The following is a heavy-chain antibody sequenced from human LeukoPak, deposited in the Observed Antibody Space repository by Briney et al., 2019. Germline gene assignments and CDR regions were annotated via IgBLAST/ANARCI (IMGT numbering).Heavy chain of an antibody. V-gene: IGHV1-18*01. J-gene: IGHJ6*02. CDR2: ISAYNGNT. CDR3: ARARYGMDV. Sequence: ASVKVSCKASGYTFTSYGISWVRQAPGQGLEWMGWISAYNGNTNYAQKFQGRVTMTRDTSISTAYMELSRLRSDDTAVYYCARARYGMDVWGQGTTVTVSS. CDR1: GYTFTSYG.